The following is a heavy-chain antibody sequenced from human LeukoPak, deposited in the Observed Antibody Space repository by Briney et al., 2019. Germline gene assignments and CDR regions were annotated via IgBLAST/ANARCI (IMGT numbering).Heavy chain of an antibody. CDR3: ANALGGSYSFPLDAFDI. Sequence: PGGSLRLSCAASGFSFSTYGMHWVRQAPGKGLEWVSAISGSGGSTYYADSVKGRFTISRDNSKNTLYLQMNSLRAEDTAVYYCANALGGSYSFPLDAFDIWGQGTMVTVSS. V-gene: IGHV3-23*01. CDR1: GFSFSTYG. D-gene: IGHD1-26*01. CDR2: ISGSGGST. J-gene: IGHJ3*02.